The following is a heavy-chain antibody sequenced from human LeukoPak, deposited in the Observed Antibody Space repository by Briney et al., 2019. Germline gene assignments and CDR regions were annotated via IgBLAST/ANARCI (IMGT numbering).Heavy chain of an antibody. CDR3: ARLGTYSDY. D-gene: IGHD1-26*01. V-gene: IGHV4-4*09. J-gene: IGHJ4*02. CDR2: IHSSGST. CDR1: DGSIRSYY. Sequence: SETLSLTCTVSDGSIRSYYWSWIRQPPGKGLQWIGYIHSSGSTHYNPSLKSRVTASLDTSKTQFSLKLSSVTAADTAVYYCARLGTYSDYWGQGTLVTVSS.